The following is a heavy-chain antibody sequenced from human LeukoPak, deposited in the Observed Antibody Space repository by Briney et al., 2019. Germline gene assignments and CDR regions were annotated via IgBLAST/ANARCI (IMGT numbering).Heavy chain of an antibody. D-gene: IGHD1-14*01. CDR1: GGSISSYY. Sequence: SETLSLTCTVSGGSISSYYWSWIRQPPGKGLEWIGYIYYSGSTNYNPSLKSRVTISVDTSKNQFSLKLSSATAADTAVYYCARMVSPQGWFDPWGQGTLVTVSS. J-gene: IGHJ5*02. CDR2: IYYSGST. CDR3: ARMVSPQGWFDP. V-gene: IGHV4-59*08.